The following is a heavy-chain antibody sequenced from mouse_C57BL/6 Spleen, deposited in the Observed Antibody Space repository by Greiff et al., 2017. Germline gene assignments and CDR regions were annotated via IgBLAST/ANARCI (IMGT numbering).Heavy chain of an antibody. D-gene: IGHD4-1*01. CDR2: INPNNGGT. CDR3: ARRNRDGDY. V-gene: IGHV1-26*01. J-gene: IGHJ2*01. Sequence: VQLQQSGPELVKPGASVKISCKASGYTFTDYYMNWVKQSHGKSLEWIGDINPNNGGTSYNQKFKGKATLTVDKSSSTAYMELRSLTSEDSAVYYCARRNRDGDYWGQGTTHAVSS. CDR1: GYTFTDYY.